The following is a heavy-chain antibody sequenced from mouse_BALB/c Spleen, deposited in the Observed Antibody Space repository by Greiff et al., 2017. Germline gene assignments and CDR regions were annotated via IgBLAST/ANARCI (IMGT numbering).Heavy chain of an antibody. CDR2: ISTYYGDA. D-gene: IGHD1-2*01. V-gene: IGHV1S137*01. CDR3: ARSGPYYGYDY. J-gene: IGHJ3*01. CDR1: GYTFTDYA. Sequence: VKLQQPGAELVRPGVSVKISCKGSGYTFTDYAMHWVKQSHAKSLEWIGVISTYYGDASYNQKFKGKATMTVDKSSSTAYMELARLTSEDSAIYYCARSGPYYGYDYWGQGTLVTVSA.